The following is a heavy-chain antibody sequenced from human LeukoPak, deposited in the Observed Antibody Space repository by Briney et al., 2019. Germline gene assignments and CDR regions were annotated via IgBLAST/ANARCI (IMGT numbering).Heavy chain of an antibody. J-gene: IGHJ4*02. CDR1: GYSITTNTYY. Sequence: SETLSLACTVSGYSITTNTYYWGWIRQPPGKGLEWIGSVYYSGSTYYSPSLKSRVTTSVDTSKNQFSLKLSSVTAADTAVYYCARQGAAASGRAFDYWGQGTLVTVSS. CDR3: ARQGAAASGRAFDY. CDR2: VYYSGST. V-gene: IGHV4-39*01. D-gene: IGHD6-13*01.